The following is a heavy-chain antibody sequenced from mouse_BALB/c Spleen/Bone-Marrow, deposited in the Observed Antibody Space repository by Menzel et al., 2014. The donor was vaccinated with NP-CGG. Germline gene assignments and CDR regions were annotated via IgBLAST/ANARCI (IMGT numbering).Heavy chain of an antibody. Sequence: VQLQQPGAELVKPGASVKLSCTASGFNIKDTHMHWVKQRPEQGLEWIGRIDPANGNTKYDPKFQGKATITADTSSNTAYLQLSSLTSEDTAVYYCASLDDYIYWGQGTLVTVSA. D-gene: IGHD2-4*01. CDR2: IDPANGNT. V-gene: IGHV14-3*02. CDR1: GFNIKDTH. J-gene: IGHJ3*01. CDR3: ASLDDYIY.